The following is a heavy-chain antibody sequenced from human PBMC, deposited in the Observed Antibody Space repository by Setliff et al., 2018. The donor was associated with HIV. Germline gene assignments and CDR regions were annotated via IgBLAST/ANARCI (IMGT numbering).Heavy chain of an antibody. V-gene: IGHV4-34*01. CDR3: ARATYYYDSSGYYYKSYYFDY. CDR1: NGSFSGYY. Sequence: PSETLSLTCAVYNGSFSGYYWTWIRQPPGKGLEWIGEIYHSGSTNYNPSLKSRVTISVDKSKNQFSLKLSSVTAADTAVYYCARATYYYDSSGYYYKSYYFDYWGQGTLVTVSS. D-gene: IGHD3-22*01. J-gene: IGHJ4*02. CDR2: IYHSGST.